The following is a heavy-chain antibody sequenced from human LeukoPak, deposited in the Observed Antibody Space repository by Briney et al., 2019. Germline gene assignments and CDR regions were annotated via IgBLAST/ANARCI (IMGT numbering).Heavy chain of an antibody. J-gene: IGHJ4*02. Sequence: SEALSLTCTVSGGSISRYYWSWIRQPPGKGLEWIGYIYTSGSTNYNPSLKSRVTISVDTSKNQFSLQLSSVTAADTAVYYCGTAMVGGYFDYWGQGTLVTVSS. CDR3: GTAMVGGYFDY. CDR1: GGSISRYY. V-gene: IGHV4-4*09. CDR2: IYTSGST. D-gene: IGHD5-18*01.